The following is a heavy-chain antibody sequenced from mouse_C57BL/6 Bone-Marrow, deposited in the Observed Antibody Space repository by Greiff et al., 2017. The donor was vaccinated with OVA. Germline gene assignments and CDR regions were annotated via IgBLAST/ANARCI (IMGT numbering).Heavy chain of an antibody. J-gene: IGHJ2*01. CDR3: ARLSTVVATGYFDY. V-gene: IGHV5-12*01. CDR1: GFTFSDYY. D-gene: IGHD1-1*01. Sequence: DVHLVESGGGLVQPGGSLKLSCAASGFTFSDYYMYWVRQTPEQRLEWVAYISNGGGSTYYPDTVKGRFTISRDNAKNTLYLQRSRLKSEDTAMYYCARLSTVVATGYFDYWGQGTTLTVSS. CDR2: ISNGGGST.